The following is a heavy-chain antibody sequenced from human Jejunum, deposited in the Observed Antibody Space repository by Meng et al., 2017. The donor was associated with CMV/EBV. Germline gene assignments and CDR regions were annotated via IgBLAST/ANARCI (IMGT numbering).Heavy chain of an antibody. CDR1: GYTFTDYF. CDR2: IKPKNGAT. CDR3: ARGGDRGEEDY. J-gene: IGHJ4*02. V-gene: IGHV1-2*02. D-gene: IGHD3-10*01. Sequence: CKASGYTFTDYFVHWVRQAPGQGLEWMGWIKPKNGATNYEQKYQGRVTLTRDTSISTAYMELTSLKSDDTAMYYCARGGDRGEEDYWGQGILVTVSS.